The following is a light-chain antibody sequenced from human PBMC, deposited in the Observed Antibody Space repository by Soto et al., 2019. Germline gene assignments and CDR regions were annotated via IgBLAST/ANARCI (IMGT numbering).Light chain of an antibody. Sequence: EIVLTQSPGTLSFSAGERATLSCRASQTVSASNIVWYQQRPGQAPRLLIYGTSTRATGIPVRFSGSGSGTDFTLTISRLEPEDFAVYYCQLYCSSPIFGRGTKVENK. CDR2: GTS. J-gene: IGKJ4*01. V-gene: IGKV3-20*01. CDR3: QLYCSSPI. CDR1: QTVSASN.